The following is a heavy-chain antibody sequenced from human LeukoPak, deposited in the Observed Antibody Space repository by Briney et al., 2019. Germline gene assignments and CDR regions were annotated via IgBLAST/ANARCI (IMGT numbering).Heavy chain of an antibody. J-gene: IGHJ6*03. CDR1: GGSFSGYY. Sequence: SSETLSLTCAVYGGSFSGYYWSWIRQPPGKGLEWIGEINHSGSTNYNPSLKSRVTISVDTSKNQFSLKLSSVTAADTAVYYCARDKGDRGSYGYYYYYYYMDVWGKGTTVTISS. D-gene: IGHD1-26*01. CDR3: ARDKGDRGSYGYYYYYYYMDV. V-gene: IGHV4-34*01. CDR2: INHSGST.